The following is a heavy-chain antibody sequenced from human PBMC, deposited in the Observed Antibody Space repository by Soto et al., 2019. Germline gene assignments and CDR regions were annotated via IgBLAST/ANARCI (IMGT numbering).Heavy chain of an antibody. CDR2: IWYDGSNK. D-gene: IGHD7-27*01. CDR3: ARSNWGHQKDDAFDI. Sequence: GGSLRLSCAASGFTFSSYGMHWVRQAPGKGLEWVAVIWYDGSNKYYADSVKGRFTISRDNSKNTLYLQMNSLRAEDKAVYYCARSNWGHQKDDAFDIWGQGTMVTVSS. J-gene: IGHJ3*02. V-gene: IGHV3-33*08. CDR1: GFTFSSYG.